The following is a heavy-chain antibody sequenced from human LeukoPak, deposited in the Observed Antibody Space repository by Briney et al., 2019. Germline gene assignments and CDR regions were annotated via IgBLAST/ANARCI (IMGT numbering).Heavy chain of an antibody. CDR2: ISSNGYST. J-gene: IGHJ3*01. CDR1: GFTFSNYH. D-gene: IGHD2-2*01. CDR3: ARDWTSDN. Sequence: GGSLRLSCAASGFTFSNYHRHWVRRAQGKGREYVSAISSNGYSTYYANSVKGRLTISRDNSRNMLYLQMGSLKTEDMAVYYCARDWTSDNWGQGTMVTVSS. V-gene: IGHV3-64*01.